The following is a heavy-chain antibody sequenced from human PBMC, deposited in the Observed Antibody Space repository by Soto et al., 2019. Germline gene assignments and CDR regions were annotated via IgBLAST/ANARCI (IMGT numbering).Heavy chain of an antibody. CDR2: IWYDGSNK. CDR1: GFTFSSYG. V-gene: IGHV3-33*01. D-gene: IGHD5-18*01. CDR3: ARDLDRDMVTNGIDV. Sequence: QVQLVESGGGVVQPGRSLRLSCAASGFTFSSYGMHWVRQAPGKGLEWVAVIWYDGSNKYYGDSVKGRFTISRDNSKNTLYLQMDSLRGEDTTVYYCARDLDRDMVTNGIDVWGQGTTVTVSS. J-gene: IGHJ6*02.